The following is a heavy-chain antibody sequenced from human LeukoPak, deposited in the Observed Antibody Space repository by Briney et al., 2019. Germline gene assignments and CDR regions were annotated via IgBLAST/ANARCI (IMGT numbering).Heavy chain of an antibody. D-gene: IGHD3-3*01. CDR3: AAIGTIPYY. Sequence: SSETLSLTCAVSGGSISSSSYYWGWIRQPPGKGLEWIGSIYYSGSTYYNPSLKSRVTISVDTSKNQFSLKLSSVTAADTAVYYCAAIGTIPYYWGQGTLLTVSS. J-gene: IGHJ4*02. CDR2: IYYSGST. V-gene: IGHV4-39*07. CDR1: GGSISSSSYY.